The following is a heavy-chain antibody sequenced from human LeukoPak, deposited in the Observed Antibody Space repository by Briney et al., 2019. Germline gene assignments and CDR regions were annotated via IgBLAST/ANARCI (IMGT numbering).Heavy chain of an antibody. CDR1: GFTFSSYA. D-gene: IGHD6-19*01. CDR2: ISGSGGST. V-gene: IGHV3-23*01. Sequence: PGGSLRLSCAASGFTFSSYAMSWVRQAPGKGLEWVSAISGSGGSTYYADSVKGRFTISRDNSKNTLFLQMSSLRAEDTAVYYCASSIMVAGSIDYWGQGTLVTASS. J-gene: IGHJ4*02. CDR3: ASSIMVAGSIDY.